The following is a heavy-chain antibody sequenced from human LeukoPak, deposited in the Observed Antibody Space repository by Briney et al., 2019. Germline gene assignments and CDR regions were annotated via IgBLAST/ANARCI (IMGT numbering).Heavy chain of an antibody. D-gene: IGHD3-22*01. CDR2: INPNSGVT. CDR3: ARGGPNYQDTSDYYHPCDY. J-gene: IGHJ4*02. CDR1: GYTFTGHY. V-gene: IGHV1-2*02. Sequence: ASVKVSCKASGYTFTGHYMHWVRQAPGQGLEWMGWINPNSGVTNYAQKFQGRVTMTRDTSITTAYMELSSLRSDDTAVYHCARGGPNYQDTSDYYHPCDYWGQGTLVTVSS.